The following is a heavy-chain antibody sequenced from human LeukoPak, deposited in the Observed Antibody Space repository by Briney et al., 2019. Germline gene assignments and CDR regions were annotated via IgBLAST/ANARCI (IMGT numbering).Heavy chain of an antibody. CDR3: ASLFDCSGGSCPDY. CDR2: IYYSGST. Sequence: PSKTLSLTCTVSGGSISSYYWSWIRQPPGKGLEWIGYIYYSGSTNYNPSLKSRVTISVDTSKNQFSLKLSSVTAADTAVYYCASLFDCSGGSCPDYWGQGTLVTVSS. D-gene: IGHD2-15*01. CDR1: GGSISSYY. V-gene: IGHV4-59*01. J-gene: IGHJ4*02.